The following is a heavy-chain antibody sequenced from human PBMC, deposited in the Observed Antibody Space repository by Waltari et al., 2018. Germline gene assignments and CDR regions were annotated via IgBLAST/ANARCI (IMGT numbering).Heavy chain of an antibody. CDR2: ISSNGGST. D-gene: IGHD3-3*01. Sequence: EVQLVESGGGLVQPGGSLRLSCAASGFTFSSYAMHWVRQAPGKGLEYVSAISSNGGSTYYATFVKGRFTISRDNSNNTLYLQMGSLRIEDMAVYYCARGPRSGYYDQWGQGTLVTVSS. CDR1: GFTFSSYA. V-gene: IGHV3-64*01. CDR3: ARGPRSGYYDQ. J-gene: IGHJ4*02.